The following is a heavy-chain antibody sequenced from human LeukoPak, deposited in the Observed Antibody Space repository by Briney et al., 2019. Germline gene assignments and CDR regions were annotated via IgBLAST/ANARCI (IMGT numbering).Heavy chain of an antibody. Sequence: GRSLRLSCTASGFTFGDYAMSWVRQAPGKGLEWVGFIRSKAYGGTTEYAASVKGRFTISRDDSKGIAYLQMNSLKTEDTAVYYCTRDFYCTNGVCYTTEWDYWGQGTLVTVSS. CDR3: TRDFYCTNGVCYTTEWDY. J-gene: IGHJ4*02. CDR1: GFTFGDYA. D-gene: IGHD2-8*01. CDR2: IRSKAYGGTT. V-gene: IGHV3-49*04.